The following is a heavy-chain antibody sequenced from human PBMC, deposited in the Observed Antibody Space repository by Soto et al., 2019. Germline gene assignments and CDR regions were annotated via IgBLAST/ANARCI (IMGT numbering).Heavy chain of an antibody. J-gene: IGHJ6*03. CDR1: GGSFSGYY. D-gene: IGHD6-6*01. V-gene: IGHV4-34*01. Sequence: PSETLSLTCAVYGGSFSGYYCSWIRQPPGKGLEWIGEINHSGSTNYNPSLKSRVTISVDTSKNQFSLKLSSVTAADTAVYYCARGLRPESIAARPWYYYYYMDVWGKGTTVTVSS. CDR3: ARGLRPESIAARPWYYYYYMDV. CDR2: INHSGST.